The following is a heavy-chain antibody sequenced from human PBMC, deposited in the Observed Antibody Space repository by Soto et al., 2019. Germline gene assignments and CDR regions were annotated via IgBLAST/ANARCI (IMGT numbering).Heavy chain of an antibody. V-gene: IGHV4-39*01. CDR3: ARHPDYYDSSGHIDY. CDR2: IYYSGST. J-gene: IGHJ4*02. D-gene: IGHD3-22*01. CDR1: GGSISSSSYY. Sequence: SETLSLTCTVSGGSISSSSYYWGWIRQPPGKGLEWIGSIYYSGSTYYNPSLKSRVTISVDTSKNQFSLKLSSVTAADTAVYYCARHPDYYDSSGHIDYWGQGTLVTVS.